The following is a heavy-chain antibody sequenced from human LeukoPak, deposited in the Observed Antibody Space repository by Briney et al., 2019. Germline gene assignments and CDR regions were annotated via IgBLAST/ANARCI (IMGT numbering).Heavy chain of an antibody. V-gene: IGHV4-59*11. CDR1: GGSISSHY. J-gene: IGHJ6*03. Sequence: SETLSLTCTVSGGSISSHYWSWIRQPPGKGLEWNGYIYYSGSTNYNPSLKSRVTISVDTSKNQFSLKLSSVTAADTAVYYCARGITYYDPYYYYYMDVWGKGTTVTVSS. CDR3: ARGITYYDPYYYYYMDV. D-gene: IGHD3-3*01. CDR2: IYYSGST.